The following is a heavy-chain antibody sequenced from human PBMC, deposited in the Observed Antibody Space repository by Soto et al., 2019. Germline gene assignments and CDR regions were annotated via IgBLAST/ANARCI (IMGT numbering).Heavy chain of an antibody. CDR1: GGSISTNP. CDR2: TGSGTGPG. V-gene: IGHV1-69*06. J-gene: IGHJ4*02. Sequence: QVQLVQSGTEVKKPGSSVKVSCKASGGSISTNPISWVRQAPGQGLEWMGGTGSGTGPGNHAQKSQGRLTVTADNSTRTVYMELTNLSPEDTAVYYCARRDSGGFYRFFDSWGQGTLVTVSS. D-gene: IGHD2-15*01. CDR3: ARRDSGGFYRFFDS.